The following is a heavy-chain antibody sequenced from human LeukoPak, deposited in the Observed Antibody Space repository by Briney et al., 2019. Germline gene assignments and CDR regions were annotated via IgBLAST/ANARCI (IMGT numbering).Heavy chain of an antibody. J-gene: IGHJ5*02. D-gene: IGHD4-17*01. V-gene: IGHV4-59*12. CDR2: IYYGGRT. CDR1: GGSSSSYY. CDR3: GSTNHNPADKSQVTISIATPKSQCSLKLSSVTGADTAVYLCASHCVIAVAARDWFET. Sequence: KPSETLSVTCTVSGGSSSSYYWSWIRQPPGQGLEWMGYIYYGGRTNSKQSLKRVVTISVDTTRNPFSLKLRPVTDANTAVYCRGSTNHNPADKSQVTISIATPKSQCSLKLSSVTGADTAVYLCASHCVIAVAARDWFETWGQGTLVTVSS.